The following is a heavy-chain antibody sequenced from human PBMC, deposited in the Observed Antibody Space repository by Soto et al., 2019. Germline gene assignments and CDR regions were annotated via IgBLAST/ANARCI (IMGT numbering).Heavy chain of an antibody. D-gene: IGHD4-17*01. CDR2: INHSGST. CDR3: ARGYGGNDAFDI. J-gene: IGHJ3*02. CDR1: GGSFSGYY. Sequence: QVQLQQWGAGLLKPSETLSLTCAVYGGSFSGYYWSWIRQPPGKGLEWIGEINHSGSTNYNPSLKIRVTISVDTSKNQFSLKLSSVTAADTAVYYCARGYGGNDAFDIWGQGTMVTVSS. V-gene: IGHV4-34*01.